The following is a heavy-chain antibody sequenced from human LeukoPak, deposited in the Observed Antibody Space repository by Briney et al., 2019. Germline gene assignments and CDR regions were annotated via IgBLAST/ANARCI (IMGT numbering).Heavy chain of an antibody. Sequence: GPVKVSCKASGYTFTSYGISWVRQAPGQGLEWMGWISAYNGNTNYAQKLQGRVTMTTDTSSSTAYMELRSLRSDDTAVFYCARNLKYSNSGVGDYWGQGTLVTVSS. V-gene: IGHV1-18*01. D-gene: IGHD6-6*01. J-gene: IGHJ4*02. CDR3: ARNLKYSNSGVGDY. CDR1: GYTFTSYG. CDR2: ISAYNGNT.